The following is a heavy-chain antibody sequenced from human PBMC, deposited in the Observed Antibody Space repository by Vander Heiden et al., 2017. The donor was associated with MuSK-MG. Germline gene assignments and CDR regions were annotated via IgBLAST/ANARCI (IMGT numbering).Heavy chain of an antibody. D-gene: IGHD3-22*01. V-gene: IGHV4-31*03. CDR1: GGPISSGGYY. J-gene: IGHJ3*02. CDR2: IYYSGST. CDR3: ARHITMIVVPNDAFDI. Sequence: QVQLQESGPGLVKPSPTLSLTCTVSGGPISSGGYYWSWIRQHPGTGLAWIGYIYYSGSTYYNPSLKSRVTISVDTSKNQFSLKLSSVTAADTAVYYCARHITMIVVPNDAFDIWGQGTMVTVSS.